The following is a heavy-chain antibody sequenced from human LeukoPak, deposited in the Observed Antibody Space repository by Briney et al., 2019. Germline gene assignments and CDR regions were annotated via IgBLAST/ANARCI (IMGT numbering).Heavy chain of an antibody. V-gene: IGHV3-7*01. J-gene: IGHJ6*04. CDR1: GFTSSSYW. Sequence: GGSLRLSCAASGFTSSSYWMSWVRQAPGKGLEWVANIKQDGSEKYYVDSVKGRFTISRDNAKNSLYLQMNSLRAEDTAVYYCAELGITMIGGVWGKGTTVTISS. CDR3: AELGITMIGGV. CDR2: IKQDGSEK. D-gene: IGHD3-10*02.